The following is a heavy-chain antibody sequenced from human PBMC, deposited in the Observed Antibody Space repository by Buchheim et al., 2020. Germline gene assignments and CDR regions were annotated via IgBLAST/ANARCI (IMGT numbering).Heavy chain of an antibody. CDR2: MYYSGNT. Sequence: QLQLQESGPGLVKPSETLSLTCNVSGDSISRDNYYWGWIRQPPGKGLEWIGSMYYSGNTFYNPSLKSRVTTSVEKSKNQISLKVKSVTAADTAVYYCARGYSYGYSYFDPWGQGTL. CDR3: ARGYSYGYSYFDP. CDR1: GDSISRDNYY. D-gene: IGHD5-18*01. V-gene: IGHV4-39*07. J-gene: IGHJ5*02.